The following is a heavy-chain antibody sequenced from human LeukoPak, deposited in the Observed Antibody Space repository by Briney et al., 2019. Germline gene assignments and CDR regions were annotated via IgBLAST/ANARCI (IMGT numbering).Heavy chain of an antibody. D-gene: IGHD2-21*01. CDR2: IYYSGST. CDR3: ATWVVLKNAFDV. CDR1: GGSISSNSYY. V-gene: IGHV4-39*07. Sequence: SETLSLTCAVSGGSISSNSYYWGWIRQPPGKGLEWIGSIYYSGSTYYNPSLKSRVTISVDTSKNQFSLKLSSVTAADTAVYYCATWVVLKNAFDVWGLGTMVTVSS. J-gene: IGHJ3*01.